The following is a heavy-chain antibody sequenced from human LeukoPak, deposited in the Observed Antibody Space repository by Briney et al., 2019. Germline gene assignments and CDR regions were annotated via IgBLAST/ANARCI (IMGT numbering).Heavy chain of an antibody. Sequence: GGSLRLSCAASGFTFSDYYMSWIRQAPGKGLEWVSYISSSGSTIYYADSVKGRFTISRDNAKNLLYLQMNSLRAEDTAVYYCARALLGDGYNQPLAYWGQGTLVTVSS. CDR1: GFTFSDYY. D-gene: IGHD3-16*01. CDR3: ARALLGDGYNQPLAY. CDR2: ISSSGSTI. J-gene: IGHJ4*02. V-gene: IGHV3-11*01.